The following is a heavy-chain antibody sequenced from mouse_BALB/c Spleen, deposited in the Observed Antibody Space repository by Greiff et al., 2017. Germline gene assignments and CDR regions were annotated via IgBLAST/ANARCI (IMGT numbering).Heavy chain of an antibody. D-gene: IGHD2-2*01. J-gene: IGHJ3*01. V-gene: IGHV2-9*02. Sequence: QVQLKQSGPGLVAPSQSLSITCTVSGFSLTSYGVHWVRQPPGKGLEWLGVIWAGGSTNYNSALMSRLSISKDNSKSQVFLKMNSLQTVDTAMYYCARDGYGYDETWFAYWGQGTLVTVSA. CDR2: IWAGGST. CDR3: ARDGYGYDETWFAY. CDR1: GFSLTSYG.